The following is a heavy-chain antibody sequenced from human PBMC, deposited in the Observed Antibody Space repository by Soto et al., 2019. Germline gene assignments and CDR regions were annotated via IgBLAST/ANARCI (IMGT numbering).Heavy chain of an antibody. D-gene: IGHD3-3*01. J-gene: IGHJ4*02. CDR3: ARERGDYDFWSGYSHRRYFDY. Sequence: SETLSLTCTVSGGSISSYYWSWIRQPPGKGLEWIGYIYYSGSTNYNPSLKSRVTISVDTSKNQFSRKLSSVTAADTAVYYCARERGDYDFWSGYSHRRYFDYWGQGTLVTVSS. CDR1: GGSISSYY. CDR2: IYYSGST. V-gene: IGHV4-59*01.